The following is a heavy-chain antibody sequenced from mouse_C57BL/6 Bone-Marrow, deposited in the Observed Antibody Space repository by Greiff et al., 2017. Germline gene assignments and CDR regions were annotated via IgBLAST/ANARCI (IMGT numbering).Heavy chain of an antibody. V-gene: IGHV1-74*01. CDR2: IHPSDSDT. CDR3: AMTYDYDVDYAMDY. J-gene: IGHJ4*01. CDR1: GYTFTSYW. Sequence: VKLQQPGAELVKPGASVKVSCKASGYTFTSYWMHWVKQRPGQGLEWIGRIHPSDSDTNYNQKFKGKATLTVDKSSSTAYMQLSSLTSEDSAVYYCAMTYDYDVDYAMDYWGQGTSVTVSS. D-gene: IGHD2-4*01.